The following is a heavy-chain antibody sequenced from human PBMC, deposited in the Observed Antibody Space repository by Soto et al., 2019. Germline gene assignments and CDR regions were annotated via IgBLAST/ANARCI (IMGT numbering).Heavy chain of an antibody. D-gene: IGHD3-22*01. CDR2: TYYRSKWYN. J-gene: IGHJ4*02. CDR1: GDSVSSNSAA. Sequence: SQTLSLTCAISGDSVSSNSAAWNWIRQSPSRGLEWLGRTYYRSKWYNDYAVSVKSRITINPDTSKNQFSLQLNSVTPEDTAVYYCARLSYYYDSSGYYGTFDYWGQGTLVTVSS. CDR3: ARLSYYYDSSGYYGTFDY. V-gene: IGHV6-1*01.